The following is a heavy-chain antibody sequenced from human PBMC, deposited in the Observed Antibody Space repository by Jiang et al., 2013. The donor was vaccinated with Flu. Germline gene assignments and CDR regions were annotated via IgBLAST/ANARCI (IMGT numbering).Heavy chain of an antibody. CDR2: IYHSGTT. D-gene: IGHD6-19*01. CDR3: ASVFYTSGALGGFDY. Sequence: EYGPGLVKPSGTLSLTCAVSGGSITNNWWSWLRQPPGKGLEWIGEIYHSGTTNYDPSLKSRVTMSLDKSKNQFSLNLSSVTAADTAVYYCASVFYTSGALGGFDYWGQGTLVTVSS. V-gene: IGHV4-4*02. CDR1: GGSITNNW. J-gene: IGHJ4*02.